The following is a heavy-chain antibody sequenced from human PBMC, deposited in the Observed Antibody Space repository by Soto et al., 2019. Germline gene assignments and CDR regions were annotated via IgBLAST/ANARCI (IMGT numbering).Heavy chain of an antibody. CDR3: ARGVYGSGNYYTGPSAFDI. D-gene: IGHD3-10*01. V-gene: IGHV1-69*06. J-gene: IGHJ3*02. Sequence: SVKVYCKASGYTFTGYYMHWLRQAPGQGLEWMGGTIPVFNTAKYAQKFQGRVTVTADKFTNIAYMELSSLRSEDTAFYFCARGVYGSGNYYTGPSAFDIWGQGTMVTVSS. CDR1: GYTFTGYY. CDR2: TIPVFNTA.